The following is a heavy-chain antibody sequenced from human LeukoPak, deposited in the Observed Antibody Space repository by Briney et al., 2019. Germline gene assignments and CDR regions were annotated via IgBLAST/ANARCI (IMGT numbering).Heavy chain of an antibody. Sequence: PSETLSLTCTVSGGYISCYYWSWIRQPPGKGLEWIGYIYYSGSTNYNPSLKSRVTISVDTSKNQFSLKLSSVTAADTAVYYCARVAYCGGDCYIEYYFDYWGQGTLVSVSS. CDR1: GGYISCYY. V-gene: IGHV4-59*01. D-gene: IGHD2-21*02. J-gene: IGHJ4*02. CDR2: IYYSGST. CDR3: ARVAYCGGDCYIEYYFDY.